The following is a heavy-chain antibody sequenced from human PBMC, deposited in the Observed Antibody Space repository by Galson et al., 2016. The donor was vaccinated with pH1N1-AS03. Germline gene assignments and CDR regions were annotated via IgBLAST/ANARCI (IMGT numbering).Heavy chain of an antibody. CDR1: GFTFSTYC. Sequence: SLRLSCAASGFTFSTYCMSWVRQAPGKGLEWVANIKQDGSEKFYADSLKGRFTISRDNAKNSLYLQMSSLRAEDTAIYYCARGVVDCSGPACSGTLRFDPWGQGTLVTVSS. CDR3: ARGVVDCSGPACSGTLRFDP. V-gene: IGHV3-7*01. CDR2: IKQDGSEK. J-gene: IGHJ5*02. D-gene: IGHD2-15*01.